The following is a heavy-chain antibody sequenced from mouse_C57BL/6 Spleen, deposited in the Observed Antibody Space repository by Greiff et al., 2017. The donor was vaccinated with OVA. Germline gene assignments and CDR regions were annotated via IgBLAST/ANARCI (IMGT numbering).Heavy chain of an antibody. J-gene: IGHJ2*01. CDR1: GYTFTSYY. Sequence: VQLQQPGAELVKPGASVKLSCKASGYTFTSYYMHWVKQRPEQGLEWIGRIDPEDGDTEYAPKFQGKATMTADTSSNTAYLQLSSLTSEDTAVYYCTTGSNYDFDYWGQGTTLTVSS. CDR3: TTGSNYDFDY. V-gene: IGHV14-1*01. CDR2: IDPEDGDT. D-gene: IGHD2-5*01.